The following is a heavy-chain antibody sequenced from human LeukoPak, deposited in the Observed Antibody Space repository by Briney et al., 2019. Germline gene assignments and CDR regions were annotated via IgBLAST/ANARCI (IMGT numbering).Heavy chain of an antibody. D-gene: IGHD3-16*01. J-gene: IGHJ4*02. V-gene: IGHV4-4*07. CDR3: ARVGGLYSTTPYFEY. Sequence: SETLSLTCTVSVGSISIYYWSWIRQPAGKGLEWIGRFHDSGSTNYNTSLKNRVTMSVDTSKNQFSVRLTSVTAADTAVYYCARVGGLYSTTPYFEYWGQGALVIVSS. CDR1: VGSISIYY. CDR2: FHDSGST.